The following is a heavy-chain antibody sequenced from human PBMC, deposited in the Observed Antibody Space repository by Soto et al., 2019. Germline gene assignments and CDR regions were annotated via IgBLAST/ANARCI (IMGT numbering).Heavy chain of an antibody. Sequence: ASVKVSCKASGYTFTSYAMHWVRQAPGQGLEWMGWINAGNGNTKYSQKFQGRVTITRDTSASTAYMELSSLRSEDTAVYYCAKPKGNLRGGSCYPFYYFDYWGQGTLVTVSS. J-gene: IGHJ4*02. V-gene: IGHV1-3*01. CDR2: INAGNGNT. D-gene: IGHD2-15*01. CDR3: AKPKGNLRGGSCYPFYYFDY. CDR1: GYTFTSYA.